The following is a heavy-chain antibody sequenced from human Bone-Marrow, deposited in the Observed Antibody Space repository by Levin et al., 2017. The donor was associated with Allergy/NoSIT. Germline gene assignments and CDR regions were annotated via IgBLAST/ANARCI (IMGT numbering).Heavy chain of an antibody. CDR2: INTDGTYT. D-gene: IGHD2-2*01. V-gene: IGHV3-74*01. J-gene: IGHJ2*01. CDR1: GFTFSTYW. CDR3: ARDEGSIAGHDWYFGP. Sequence: SCAASGFTFSTYWMHWVRQAPGEGLTWVARINTDGTYTSYADSMKGRFTISRDNAKSTVYLQMNSLRVEDTAVYYCARDEGSIAGHDWYFGPWGRGTLVTVSS.